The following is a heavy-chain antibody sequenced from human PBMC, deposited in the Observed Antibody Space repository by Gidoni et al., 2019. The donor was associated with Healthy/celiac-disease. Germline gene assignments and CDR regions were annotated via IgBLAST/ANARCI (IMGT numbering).Heavy chain of an antibody. CDR2: IYSGGST. J-gene: IGHJ4*02. V-gene: IGHV3-53*01. CDR3: ARVGIAVAALGLDY. CDR1: GFTVSSNY. D-gene: IGHD6-19*01. Sequence: EVQLVESGGGLIQPGGSLRLSCAASGFTVSSNYMSWVGQAPGKGLEWVSVIYSGGSTYYADSVKGRFTISRDNSKNTLYLQMNSLRAEDTAVYYCARVGIAVAALGLDYWGQGTLVTVSS.